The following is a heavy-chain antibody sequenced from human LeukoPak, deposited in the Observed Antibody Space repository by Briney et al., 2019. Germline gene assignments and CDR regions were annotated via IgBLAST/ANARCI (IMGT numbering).Heavy chain of an antibody. J-gene: IGHJ4*02. CDR2: IRHREYGGTA. V-gene: IGHV3-49*03. CDR1: GFNFGVVA. Sequence: GVLRLSCATSGFNFGVVAMDWIRQAPGKGLEWVGFIRHREYGGTAEYAASVNGRFAISRDDSKSIVYLQMNELRTEDTGVYYCARERAGDVDYWGLGTLVTVSS. CDR3: ARERAGDVDY.